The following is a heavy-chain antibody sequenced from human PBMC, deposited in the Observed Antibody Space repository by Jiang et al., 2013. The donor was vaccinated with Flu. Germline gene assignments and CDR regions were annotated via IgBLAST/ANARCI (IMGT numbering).Heavy chain of an antibody. V-gene: IGHV4-39*07. Sequence: SLTCTVSGGSISSGSYYWGWIRQSPGKGLEWIGSISHNGKAYYNPSLRSRVSISVDTSKNQFSLRLTSVTAADTAIYHCARGFMGSASADPSDPHNWFDPWGQGARVTVSS. CDR3: ARGFMGSASADPSDPHNWFDP. J-gene: IGHJ5*02. D-gene: IGHD2-15*01. CDR2: ISHNGKA. CDR1: GGSISSGSYY.